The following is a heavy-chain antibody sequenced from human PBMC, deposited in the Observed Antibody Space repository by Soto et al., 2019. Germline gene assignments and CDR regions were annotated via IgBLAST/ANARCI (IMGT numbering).Heavy chain of an antibody. V-gene: IGHV3-23*01. D-gene: IGHD1-26*01. Sequence: SGGSLRLSCAASGFTFSTYAMNWVRQAPGKGLEWVSGIGASGGSTYYSDSLKGRFTISRDNSRNTVFLQMKSLRAEDTAVYYCAKSLWVGATTEGIDYWGQGTLVTVSS. CDR2: IGASGGST. CDR1: GFTFSTYA. CDR3: AKSLWVGATTEGIDY. J-gene: IGHJ4*02.